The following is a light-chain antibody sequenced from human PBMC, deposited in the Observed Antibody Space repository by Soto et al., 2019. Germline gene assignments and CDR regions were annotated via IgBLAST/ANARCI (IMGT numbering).Light chain of an antibody. Sequence: QSALTQPRSVSGSPGQSVTISCTGTSSDVGNYNYVSWYQHHPGKAPKLMIYDVSKRPSGVPDRFSGSKSGNTASLTISGLQAEDEADYYCCSYAGSYNHVFGTGTKLTVL. CDR3: CSYAGSYNHV. J-gene: IGLJ1*01. CDR1: SSDVGNYNY. V-gene: IGLV2-11*01. CDR2: DVS.